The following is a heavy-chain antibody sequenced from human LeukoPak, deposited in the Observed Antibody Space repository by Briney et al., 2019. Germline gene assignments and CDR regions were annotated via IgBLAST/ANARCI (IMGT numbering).Heavy chain of an antibody. CDR3: ARVASYYYGSVYYMDV. Sequence: GASVKVSCKASGGTFSSYAISWVRQAPGRGLEWMGGIIPIFGTANYAQKFQGRVTITTDESTSTAYMELSSLRSEDTAVYYCARVASYYYGSVYYMDVWGKGTTVTVSS. CDR1: GGTFSSYA. CDR2: IIPIFGTA. V-gene: IGHV1-69*05. D-gene: IGHD3-10*01. J-gene: IGHJ6*03.